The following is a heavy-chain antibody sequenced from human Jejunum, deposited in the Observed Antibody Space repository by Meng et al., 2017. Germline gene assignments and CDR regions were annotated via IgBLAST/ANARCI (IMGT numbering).Heavy chain of an antibody. CDR2: MSPNSGNT. CDR1: GYTFTNYN. J-gene: IGHJ4*02. V-gene: IGHV1-8*01. Sequence: QVQLVQSGTEVKKPGASVKVSCEASGYTFTNYNIHWVRQATGQGLEWMGWMSPNSGNTGYAQKFQGRVTMTRSTSISTAYMELSSLRFEDTAVYYCAREYSSYPDYWGQGNLVTVSS. CDR3: AREYSSYPDY. D-gene: IGHD6-6*01.